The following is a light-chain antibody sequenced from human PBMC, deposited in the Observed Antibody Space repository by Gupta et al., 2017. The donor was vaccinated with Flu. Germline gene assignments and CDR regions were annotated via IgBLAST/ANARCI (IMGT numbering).Light chain of an antibody. V-gene: IGLV1-40*01. Sequence: SSNSGAGYDVHWYQQLPGTATKLLMYGNSNRPSGVPDRFSGSKSGTSASLAITGLQAEDEADYYCQSDDSSLSGYVFGTGTKVTVL. CDR2: GNS. CDR1: SSNSGAGYD. J-gene: IGLJ1*01. CDR3: QSDDSSLSGYV.